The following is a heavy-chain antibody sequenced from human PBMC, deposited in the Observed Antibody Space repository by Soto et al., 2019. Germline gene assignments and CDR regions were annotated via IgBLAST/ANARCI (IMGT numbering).Heavy chain of an antibody. V-gene: IGHV1-58*02. J-gene: IGHJ6*02. Sequence: SVKVSCKASGFTFTSSAMQWVRQARGQRLEWIGWIVVGSGNTNYAQKFQERVTITRDMSTSTAYMELSSLRSEDTAVYYCAAAPNVLRYFDWSGYYYYYGMDVWGQGTTVTVSS. CDR1: GFTFTSSA. CDR2: IVVGSGNT. CDR3: AAAPNVLRYFDWSGYYYYYGMDV. D-gene: IGHD3-9*01.